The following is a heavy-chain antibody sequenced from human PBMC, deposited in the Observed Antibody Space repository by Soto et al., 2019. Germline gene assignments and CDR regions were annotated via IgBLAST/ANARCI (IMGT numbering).Heavy chain of an antibody. CDR1: GGSFSGYY. D-gene: IGHD3-10*01. Sequence: PSETLSLTCAVYGGSFSGYYWNWIRQPPGKGLEWIGEISHSGSTNYNPSLKSRVSISEGTSNNQFSLKLSSVTAADTAVYYCARGRGDGYNQDWYFDLWGRGTLVTVSS. J-gene: IGHJ2*01. CDR2: ISHSGST. V-gene: IGHV4-34*01. CDR3: ARGRGDGYNQDWYFDL.